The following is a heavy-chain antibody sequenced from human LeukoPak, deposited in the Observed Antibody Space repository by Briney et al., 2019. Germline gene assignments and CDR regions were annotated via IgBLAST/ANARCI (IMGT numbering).Heavy chain of an antibody. V-gene: IGHV3-7*01. CDR1: GFTFSSYW. CDR3: ARVRFGDY. CDR2: IKQDGSEK. Sequence: QAGGSLRLSCAASGFTFSSYWMTWVRQAPGKGLEWVANIKQDGSEKCYMDSVKGRFTISRDNAKNSLYLQMNSLRAEDAAVYYCARVRFGDYWGQGTLVTVSS. D-gene: IGHD3-10*01. J-gene: IGHJ4*02.